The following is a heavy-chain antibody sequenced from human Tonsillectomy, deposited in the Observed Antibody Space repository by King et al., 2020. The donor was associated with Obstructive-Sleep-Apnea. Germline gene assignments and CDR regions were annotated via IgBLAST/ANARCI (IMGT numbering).Heavy chain of an antibody. J-gene: IGHJ4*02. CDR2: IFSNDEK. CDR1: GFSLSNARMG. V-gene: IGHV2-26*01. CDR3: ARTSATPVYYDY. Sequence: TLKESGPVLVKPTETLTLTCTVSGFSLSNARMGVSWIRQPPGKALEWLAHIFSNDEKSYSTSLKSRLTISKDTSKSQVVLTMTNMDPLDTATYYCARTSATPVYYDYWGQGTLVTVSS. D-gene: IGHD2-2*01.